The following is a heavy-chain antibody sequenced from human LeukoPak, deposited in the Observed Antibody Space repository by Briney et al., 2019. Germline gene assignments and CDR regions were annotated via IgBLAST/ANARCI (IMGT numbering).Heavy chain of an antibody. J-gene: IGHJ4*02. D-gene: IGHD3-3*01. V-gene: IGHV3-30*18. CDR3: AKAGDFWSGSIWAYDY. CDR2: ISYDGSNK. CDR1: GFTFSSYG. Sequence: RTLRLSSAASGFTFSSYGMHAVRQAPGKGREWGSGISYDGSNKYYADSVKGRFTISKDNSKNTLYLQMNSLTAEDPPFYYFAKAGDFWSGSIWAYDYWGQGTLVTVSS.